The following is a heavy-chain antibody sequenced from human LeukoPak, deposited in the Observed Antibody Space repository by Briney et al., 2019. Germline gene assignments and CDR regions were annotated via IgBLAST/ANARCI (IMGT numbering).Heavy chain of an antibody. J-gene: IGHJ5*02. V-gene: IGHV4-59*01. Sequence: SETLSLTCSVSGGSINTYYWNWIRQPPGKGLEWIGYAYYSGSTYYNPSLKSRVTISIDTSKNQFSLKLSSVTAADTAVYYCARAPGRSYGLYWVDPWGQGTLVTVSS. CDR2: AYYSGST. CDR3: ARAPGRSYGLYWVDP. CDR1: GGSINTYY. D-gene: IGHD3-10*01.